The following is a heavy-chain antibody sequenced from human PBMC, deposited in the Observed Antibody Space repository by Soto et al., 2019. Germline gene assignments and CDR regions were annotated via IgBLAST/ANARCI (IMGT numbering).Heavy chain of an antibody. V-gene: IGHV3-53*01. D-gene: IGHD5-12*01. CDR3: ARGSVVLRFQNDMDV. Sequence: GGSLRLSCAASGFTVSSNYMSWVRQAPGKGLEWVSVIYSGGSTYYADSVKGRFTISRDNSKNTLYLQMNSLRAEDTAVYYCARGSVVLRFQNDMDVWGQGTTVTVSS. CDR1: GFTVSSNY. J-gene: IGHJ6*02. CDR2: IYSGGST.